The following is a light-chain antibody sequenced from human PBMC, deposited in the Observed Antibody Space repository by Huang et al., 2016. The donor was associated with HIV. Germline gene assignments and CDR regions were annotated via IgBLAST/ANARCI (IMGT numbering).Light chain of an antibody. CDR1: PSINAW. Sequence: DIQMTQSPSTLSASVGDRVTITCRASPSINAWLAWYQQKPGKAPELRIFDASTLETGVPSPFSGSGYGTEFTLDISSLQPHDLATYYCQQYNSYPYTFGQGTKLEI. CDR2: DAS. V-gene: IGKV1-5*01. J-gene: IGKJ2*01. CDR3: QQYNSYPYT.